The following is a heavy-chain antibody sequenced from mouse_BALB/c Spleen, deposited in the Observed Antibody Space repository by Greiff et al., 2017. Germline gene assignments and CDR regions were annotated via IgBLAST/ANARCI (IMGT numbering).Heavy chain of an antibody. J-gene: IGHJ1*01. CDR1: GFTFSSYA. V-gene: IGHV5-9-3*01. Sequence: DVKLVESGGGLVKPGGSLKLSCAASGFTFSSYAMSWVRQTPEKRLEWVATISSGGSYTYYPDSVKGRFTISRDNAKNTLYLQMSSLRSEDTAMYYCARGGITDGHFDVWGAGSTVTASS. CDR3: ARGGITDGHFDV. D-gene: IGHD2-4*01. CDR2: ISSGGSYT.